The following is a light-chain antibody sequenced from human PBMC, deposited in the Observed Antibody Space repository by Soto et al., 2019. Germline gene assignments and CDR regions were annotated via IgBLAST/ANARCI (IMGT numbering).Light chain of an antibody. Sequence: EIGMTQSPATLSVSPGERATLACMASQSVSSNLSWYQQKHGQAPRLLIDGASTMATVIPARFSGSGSGTEFPLTISCLQSEDFAVYYCQQYQNWPPWTVGQGTKVEIK. CDR3: QQYQNWPPWT. J-gene: IGKJ1*01. V-gene: IGKV3-15*01. CDR1: QSVSSN. CDR2: GAS.